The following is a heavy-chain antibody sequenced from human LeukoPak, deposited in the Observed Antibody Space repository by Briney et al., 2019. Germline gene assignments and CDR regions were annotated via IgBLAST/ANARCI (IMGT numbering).Heavy chain of an antibody. CDR2: ISAYNGNT. CDR3: ARASPNCSSTSCPLTLFSSPVSLDY. CDR1: GYTFTSYG. Sequence: GASVKVSCKASGYTFTSYGISWVRQAPGQGLEWMGWISAYNGNTNYAQKLQGRVTMTTDTSTSTAYMELRSLRSDDTAVYYCARASPNCSSTSCPLTLFSSPVSLDYWGQGTLVTVSS. D-gene: IGHD2-2*01. V-gene: IGHV1-18*01. J-gene: IGHJ4*02.